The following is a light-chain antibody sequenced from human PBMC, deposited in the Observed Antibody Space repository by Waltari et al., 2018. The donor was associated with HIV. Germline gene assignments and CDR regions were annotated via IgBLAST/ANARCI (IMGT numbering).Light chain of an antibody. Sequence: SYVLTQSPSVSVAPGQTARIICGGNNIGSKRVHWYQQRPGQAPVLVVYDDSDRPSGIPERFSGSNSGNTATLTISRCEAGDEADYYCQVWDSSSDHYVFGTGTKVTVL. CDR1: NIGSKR. V-gene: IGLV3-21*02. CDR3: QVWDSSSDHYV. J-gene: IGLJ1*01. CDR2: DDS.